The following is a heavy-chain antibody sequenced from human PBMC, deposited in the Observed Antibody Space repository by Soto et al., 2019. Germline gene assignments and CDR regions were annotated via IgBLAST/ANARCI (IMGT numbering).Heavy chain of an antibody. V-gene: IGHV3-74*01. D-gene: IGHD1-1*01. J-gene: IGHJ4*02. CDR1: GFTFSSYW. CDR2: INSDGSTT. Sequence: EVQLVESGGGLVQPGGSLRLSCAASGFTFSSYWMHWVRQAPGKGLVWVSRINSDGSTTSYADSVKGRFTISRDNAKNTLYLQMNSLRAEDPAVYYCARVAKGLYNFDKWGKADPVTVSS. CDR3: ARVAKGLYNFDK.